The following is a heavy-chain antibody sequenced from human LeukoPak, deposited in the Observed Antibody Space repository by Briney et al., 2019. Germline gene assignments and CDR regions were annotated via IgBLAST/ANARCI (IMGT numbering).Heavy chain of an antibody. D-gene: IGHD1-26*01. J-gene: IGHJ4*02. CDR3: ARSMGATIYDFDY. V-gene: IGHV4-4*02. Sequence: PGGSLRLSCAASGFTFSNAWMTWVRQAPGKGLEWIGEIYHGGSTNYNPSLKSRVTISLDKSKNQFSLQLDSVTAADTAVYYCARSMGATIYDFDYWGQGTLVTVSS. CDR1: GFTFSNAW. CDR2: IYHGGST.